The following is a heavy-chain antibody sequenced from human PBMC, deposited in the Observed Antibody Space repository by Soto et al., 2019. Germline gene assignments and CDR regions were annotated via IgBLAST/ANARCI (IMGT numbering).Heavy chain of an antibody. CDR3: ARGRYGEY. J-gene: IGHJ4*02. Sequence: QVHLVQSGAEVKKPGASVKVSCKGSGYAFTTYGITWVRQAPGQGLEWMGGISAHNGNTNYAQKLQGRVTVTRDTSTSTAYMELRRLRSDDTAVYYCARGRYGEYWGQGALVTVSS. V-gene: IGHV1-18*01. CDR1: GYAFTTYG. D-gene: IGHD3-10*01. CDR2: ISAHNGNT.